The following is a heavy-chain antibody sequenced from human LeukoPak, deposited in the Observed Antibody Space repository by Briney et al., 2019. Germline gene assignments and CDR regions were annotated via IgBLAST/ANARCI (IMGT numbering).Heavy chain of an antibody. D-gene: IGHD3/OR15-3a*01. V-gene: IGHV3-9*01. CDR3: AKDMGDFWTGYPMDV. J-gene: IGHJ6*03. CDR2: INWNSVRI. CDR1: GFTFDDYA. Sequence: GGSLRLSRAASGFTFDDYAMHWVRQAPGKGLEWVSGINWNSVRIVYADSVKGRFTISRDNTKNSLYLQMNSLRAEDTALYYCAKDMGDFWTGYPMDVWGKGTTVTVSS.